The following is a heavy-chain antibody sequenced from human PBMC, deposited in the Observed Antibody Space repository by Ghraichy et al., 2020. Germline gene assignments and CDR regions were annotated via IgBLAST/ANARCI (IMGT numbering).Heavy chain of an antibody. CDR3: ANVAGGDY. D-gene: IGHD3-16*01. CDR2: IYYSGST. Sequence: GSLRLSCTVSGGSISSSSYYWGWIRQPPGKGLEWIGSIYYSGSTYYNPSLKSRVTISVDTSKNQFSLKLSSVTAADTAVYYCANVAGGDYWGQGTLVTVSS. V-gene: IGHV4-39*01. CDR1: GGSISSSSYY. J-gene: IGHJ4*02.